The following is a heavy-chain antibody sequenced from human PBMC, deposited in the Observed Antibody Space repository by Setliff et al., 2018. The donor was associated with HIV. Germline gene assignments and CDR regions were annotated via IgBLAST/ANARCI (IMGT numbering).Heavy chain of an antibody. Sequence: SETLSLTCAVYGGSFSGYYWSWIRQPPGKGLEWIGQINHSGSTRYNPSLKSRVTISVDTSKNQFSLRVNSVTAADTAVYYCARFGVVILRGLDVWGKGTTVTVSS. CDR1: GGSFSGYY. CDR2: INHSGST. D-gene: IGHD3-3*01. CDR3: ARFGVVILRGLDV. J-gene: IGHJ6*04. V-gene: IGHV4-34*01.